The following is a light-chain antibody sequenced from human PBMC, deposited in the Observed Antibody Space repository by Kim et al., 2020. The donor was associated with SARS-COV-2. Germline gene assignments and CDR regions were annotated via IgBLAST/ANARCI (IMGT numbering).Light chain of an antibody. CDR3: SSYTSSSLVV. CDR1: SSDVGGYNY. V-gene: IGLV2-14*01. J-gene: IGLJ2*01. CDR2: DVS. Sequence: QSALTQPASVSGSPGQSITISCTGTSSDVGGYNYVSWYQQHPGKAPKLMIYDVSKRLSGVSNRFSGSKSGNTASLTISGLQAEDEADYYCSSYTSSSLVVFGGGTQLTVL.